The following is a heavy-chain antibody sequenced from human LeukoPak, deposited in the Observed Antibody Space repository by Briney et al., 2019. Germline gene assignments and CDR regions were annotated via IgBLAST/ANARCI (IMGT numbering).Heavy chain of an antibody. CDR3: AKARTIGYCINGVCFNFNY. CDR1: GVTFRNYG. CDR2: IRDDGSEK. V-gene: IGHV3-30*02. J-gene: IGHJ4*02. Sequence: PGGSLRLSCVESGVTFRNYGMHWVRQAPGKGLEWVAFIRDDGSEKYYADSVKGRFTISRENSKNTLYLQMNSLRPEDTAVYYCAKARTIGYCINGVCFNFNYWGQGTLVAVSS. D-gene: IGHD2-8*01.